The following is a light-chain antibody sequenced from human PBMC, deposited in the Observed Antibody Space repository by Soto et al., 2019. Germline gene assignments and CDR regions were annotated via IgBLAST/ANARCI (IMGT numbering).Light chain of an antibody. Sequence: EIVLTQSPPTLSLSPGERATLSCRASQNVNRYLAWYQQKPGLAPRLLISDVSNRATGIPARFSGSGSGTDFTLTINSLEPEDFAVYYCQQRSDWPLTFGGGTKVEIK. CDR1: QNVNRY. J-gene: IGKJ4*01. CDR2: DVS. CDR3: QQRSDWPLT. V-gene: IGKV3-11*01.